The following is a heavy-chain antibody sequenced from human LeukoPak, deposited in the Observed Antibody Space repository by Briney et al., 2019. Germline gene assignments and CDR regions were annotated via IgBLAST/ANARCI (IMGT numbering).Heavy chain of an antibody. D-gene: IGHD3-10*01. CDR1: GFSFSNYG. Sequence: GGSLRLSCAASGFSFSNYGFHWVRQAPGKGLEWVSFTDTSGRYVYYGDSVKGRFTISRDNAKNLLFLQMNGLRAEDTALYYCARGRSITLLRGVAMSDGFDIWGQGAMVAVSS. V-gene: IGHV3-21*06. CDR2: TDTSGRYV. CDR3: ARGRSITLLRGVAMSDGFDI. J-gene: IGHJ3*02.